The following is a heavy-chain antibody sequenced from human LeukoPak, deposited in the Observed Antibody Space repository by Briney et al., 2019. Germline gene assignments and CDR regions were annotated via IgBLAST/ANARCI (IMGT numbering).Heavy chain of an antibody. CDR3: ARGGGRLGRDAFDI. Sequence: PSETLSLTCTVSGGSISSGGYYWSWIRQHPGKGLEWIGYIYYSESTYYNPSLKSRVTISVDTSKNQFSLKLSSVTAADTAVYYCARGGGRLGRDAFDIWGQGTMVTVSS. CDR1: GGSISSGGYY. J-gene: IGHJ3*02. CDR2: IYYSEST. V-gene: IGHV4-31*03.